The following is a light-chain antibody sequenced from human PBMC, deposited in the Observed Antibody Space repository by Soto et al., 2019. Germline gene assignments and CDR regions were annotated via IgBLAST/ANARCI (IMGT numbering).Light chain of an antibody. J-gene: IGKJ3*01. Sequence: DIQMTQSPSTLSASVGDRVTITCRASQSIGNWLAWYQQKPGKAPKLLIYKASSLESGVPSRFSGSGSGTEVTLTISSLQPDDFATYYCQQYNSGGFTFGPGTKVDIK. CDR1: QSIGNW. CDR2: KAS. V-gene: IGKV1-5*03. CDR3: QQYNSGGFT.